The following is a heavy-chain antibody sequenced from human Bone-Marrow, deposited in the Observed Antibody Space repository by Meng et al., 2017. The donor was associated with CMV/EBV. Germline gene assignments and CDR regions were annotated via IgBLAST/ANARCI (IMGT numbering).Heavy chain of an antibody. CDR3: ARLFVSGSYSLDKVGY. Sequence: GESLKISCAASGFIFSDYYMSWIRQAPGKGLEWVAVISYDGSNKYYADSVKGRFTISRDNSKNTLYLQMNSLRAEDTAVYYCARLFVSGSYSLDKVGYWGQGTLVTVSS. CDR2: ISYDGSNK. CDR1: GFIFSDYY. D-gene: IGHD1-26*01. J-gene: IGHJ4*02. V-gene: IGHV3-30-3*01.